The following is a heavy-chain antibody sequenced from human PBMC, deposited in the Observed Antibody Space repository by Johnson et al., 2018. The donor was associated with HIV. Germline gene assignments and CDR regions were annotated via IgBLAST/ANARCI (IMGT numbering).Heavy chain of an antibody. CDR3: AKDGPGGAFDI. D-gene: IGHD3-10*01. Sequence: QVQLVESGGGLVKPGGSLRLYCAVSEFTVTNYAMHWVRLAPGKGLQWVAVISYDGSNKYYADSVKGRFTISRDDSKNTLYLQMNSLRAEDTAVYYCAKDGPGGAFDIWGQGTMVTVSS. CDR1: EFTVTNYA. CDR2: ISYDGSNK. J-gene: IGHJ3*02. V-gene: IGHV3-30*04.